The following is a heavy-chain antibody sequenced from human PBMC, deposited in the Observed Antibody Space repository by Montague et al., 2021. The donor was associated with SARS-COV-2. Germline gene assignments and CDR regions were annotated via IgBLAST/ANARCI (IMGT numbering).Heavy chain of an antibody. Sequence: SETLSLTCTVSGGSIFSNSFYWGWIRQSPGQGLEWIGNVLSSGSTFYNPSLGSRVTMSEDMSKNQFSLKLMSVTAADTAVYYCVRSTVGTSHFDYWGQGTLVTVSS. CDR2: VLSSGST. J-gene: IGHJ4*02. CDR3: VRSTVGTSHFDY. CDR1: GGSIFSNSFY. V-gene: IGHV4-39*01. D-gene: IGHD1-26*01.